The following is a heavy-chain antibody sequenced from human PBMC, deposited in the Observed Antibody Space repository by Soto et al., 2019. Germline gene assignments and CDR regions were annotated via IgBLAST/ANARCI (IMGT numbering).Heavy chain of an antibody. V-gene: IGHV1-8*01. CDR1: GYTFTSYD. CDR2: MNPNSGNT. J-gene: IGHJ6*02. Sequence: ASVKVSCKASGYTFTSYDINWVRQATGQGLEWMGWMNPNSGNTGYAQKFQGRVTMTRNTSISTAYMELSSLRSEDTAVYYCARDCSSTSCYMGQWYGMDVWGQGTTVTVSS. D-gene: IGHD2-2*02. CDR3: ARDCSSTSCYMGQWYGMDV.